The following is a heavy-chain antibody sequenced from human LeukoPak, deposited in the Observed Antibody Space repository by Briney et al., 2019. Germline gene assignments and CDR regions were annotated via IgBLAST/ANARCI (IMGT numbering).Heavy chain of an antibody. V-gene: IGHV3-21*04. CDR2: ISSSSSSI. CDR3: ARGDWDYYYYALDV. CDR1: GFTFSTMT. Sequence: GGSLRLSCVVSGFTFSTMTINWVRQAPGMGLEWISSISSSSSSIYYADSVEGRFTVSRDNAKNSLYLQLNSLRAEDTAVYYCARGDWDYYYYALDVWGKGTTVTVSP. J-gene: IGHJ6*04. D-gene: IGHD3-16*01.